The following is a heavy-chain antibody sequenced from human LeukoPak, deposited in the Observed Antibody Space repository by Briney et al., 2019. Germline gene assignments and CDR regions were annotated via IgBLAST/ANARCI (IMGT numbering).Heavy chain of an antibody. Sequence: PGGSLRLSCAASGFTFSSYAMSWVRQAPGKGLEWVSAISGSGGSTYYADSVKGRFTISRDNSKNTLYLQMNSLRAEDTAVYYCAKDKYDFWSGYPIYYGMDVWGQGTTVTVSS. CDR2: ISGSGGST. D-gene: IGHD3-3*01. CDR3: AKDKYDFWSGYPIYYGMDV. CDR1: GFTFSSYA. J-gene: IGHJ6*02. V-gene: IGHV3-23*01.